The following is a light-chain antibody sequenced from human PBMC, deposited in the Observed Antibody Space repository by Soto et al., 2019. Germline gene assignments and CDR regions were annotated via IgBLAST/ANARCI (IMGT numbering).Light chain of an antibody. J-gene: IGKJ1*01. CDR3: QQYDSYPWT. CDR2: KAS. Sequence: DIQMTQYPSTLSASVGDRVTITCRASQSITSWLAWFQQKPGKAPTLLIYKASTLENRVPSRFSGSGSGTEFTLTISSLQPDDFATYYCQQYDSYPWTFGQGTKVEV. CDR1: QSITSW. V-gene: IGKV1-5*03.